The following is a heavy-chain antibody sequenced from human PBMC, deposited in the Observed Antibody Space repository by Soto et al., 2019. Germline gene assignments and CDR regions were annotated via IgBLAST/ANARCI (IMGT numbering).Heavy chain of an antibody. CDR3: ARAPDYGSGSYQPGNWFDP. Sequence: QVQLQESGPGLVKPSQTLSLTCTVSGGSISSGGYYWSWIRQHPGKGLEWIGYIYYSGSTYYNPSLKSRVTISVDTSKNQFSLKLSSVTAADTAVYYCARAPDYGSGSYQPGNWFDPWGQGTLVTVSS. V-gene: IGHV4-31*03. CDR1: GGSISSGGYY. CDR2: IYYSGST. J-gene: IGHJ5*02. D-gene: IGHD3-10*01.